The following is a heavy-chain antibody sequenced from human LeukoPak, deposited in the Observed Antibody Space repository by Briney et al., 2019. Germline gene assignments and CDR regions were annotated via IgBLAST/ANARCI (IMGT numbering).Heavy chain of an antibody. J-gene: IGHJ4*02. CDR2: ISGSGGST. CDR3: AKDLSGYDYSSYFDY. Sequence: PGGSLRLSCAASGFTFSSYAMSWVRQAPGKGLEWVSAISGSGGSTYYADSVKDRFTISRDNSKNTLYLQMNSLRAEDTAVYYCAKDLSGYDYSSYFDYWGQGTLVTVSS. CDR1: GFTFSSYA. V-gene: IGHV3-23*01. D-gene: IGHD5-12*01.